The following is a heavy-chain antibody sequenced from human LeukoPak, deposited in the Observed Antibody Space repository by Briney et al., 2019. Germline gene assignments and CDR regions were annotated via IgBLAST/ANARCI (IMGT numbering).Heavy chain of an antibody. CDR2: IKQDGSEK. CDR1: GFSFSNYW. V-gene: IGHV3-7*01. D-gene: IGHD3-22*01. Sequence: GGSLTLSCAASGFSFSNYWMSWVRQAPGEGLEWVANIKQDGSEKHYVDSVKGRFTVSRDNAKNSLYLQMNSLRAEDTALYYCARAGHYDTTWYQWGQGTLVTVSP. CDR3: ARAGHYDTTWYQ. J-gene: IGHJ4*02.